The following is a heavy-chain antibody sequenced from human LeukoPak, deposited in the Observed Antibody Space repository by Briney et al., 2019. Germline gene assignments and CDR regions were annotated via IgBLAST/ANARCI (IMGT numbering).Heavy chain of an antibody. J-gene: IGHJ4*02. CDR2: IYYSGST. Sequence: SETLSLTCTVSGVSISSYYWSWIRQPPGKGLEWIGYIYYSGSTNYNPSLKSRVTISVDTSKNQFSLKLSSVTAADTAVYYCARARACTNGVCYMEDGFDYWGQGTLVTVSS. CDR1: GVSISSYY. V-gene: IGHV4-59*01. D-gene: IGHD2-8*01. CDR3: ARARACTNGVCYMEDGFDY.